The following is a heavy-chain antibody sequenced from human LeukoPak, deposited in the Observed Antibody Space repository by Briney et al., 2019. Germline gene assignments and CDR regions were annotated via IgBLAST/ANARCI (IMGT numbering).Heavy chain of an antibody. D-gene: IGHD6-6*01. Sequence: PGRSLRLSCAASGFTFSSYGMHWVRQAPGKGLEWVADIWYDGSNKYYVDSVKGRFTISRDNSTNTLYLQMNSLRAEDTAVYYCAKVSSSSRGDWYFDLWGRGTLVTVSS. V-gene: IGHV3-33*06. CDR3: AKVSSSSRGDWYFDL. CDR1: GFTFSSYG. CDR2: IWYDGSNK. J-gene: IGHJ2*01.